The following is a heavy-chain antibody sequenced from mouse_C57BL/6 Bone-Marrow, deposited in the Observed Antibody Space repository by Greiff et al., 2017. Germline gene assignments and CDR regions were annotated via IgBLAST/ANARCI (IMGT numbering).Heavy chain of an antibody. V-gene: IGHV5-15*01. CDR2: ISNLAYSI. Sequence: EVKLMESGGGLVQPGGSLKLSCAASGFTFSDYGMAWVRQAPRKGPEWVAFISNLAYSIYYADNVTGRFTITRENAKNTLYLEMSILRSEDKAMYYCARNQHSNYEVPYAMGDWGQGTTVTGSS. D-gene: IGHD2-5*01. CDR3: ARNQHSNYEVPYAMGD. CDR1: GFTFSDYG. J-gene: IGHJ4*01.